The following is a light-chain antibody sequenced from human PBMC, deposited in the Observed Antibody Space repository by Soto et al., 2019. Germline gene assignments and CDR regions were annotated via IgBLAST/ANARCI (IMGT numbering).Light chain of an antibody. CDR3: QQYYSNIWT. J-gene: IGKJ1*01. CDR1: QSVLSSSNNQNS. V-gene: IGKV4-1*01. Sequence: DIVMTQSPDSLAVSLGERATINCKSSQSVLSSSNNQNSLAWYQQKPGQPPKLLIYWASTRESGVPDRFSGSGSGTDFTLTISSLQAEDGAVYYCQQYYSNIWTFGQGTKVEIK. CDR2: WAS.